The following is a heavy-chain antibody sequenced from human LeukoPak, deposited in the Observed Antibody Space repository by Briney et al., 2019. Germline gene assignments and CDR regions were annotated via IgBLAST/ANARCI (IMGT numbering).Heavy chain of an antibody. CDR3: ARSDPAYSVTMIVVEGDNYYGNWFDP. D-gene: IGHD3-22*01. CDR2: INPSGGST. J-gene: IGHJ5*02. V-gene: IGHV1-46*01. CDR1: GYTFTSYY. Sequence: ASVKVSCKASGYTFTSYYMHWVRQAPGQGLEWMGIINPSGGSTSYAQKFQGRVTMTRDMSTSTVYMELSSLRSEDTAVYYCARSDPAYSVTMIVVEGDNYYGNWFDPWGQGTLVTVSS.